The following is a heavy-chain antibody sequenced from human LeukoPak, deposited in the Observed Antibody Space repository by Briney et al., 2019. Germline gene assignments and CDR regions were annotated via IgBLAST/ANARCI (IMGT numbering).Heavy chain of an antibody. V-gene: IGHV4-39*07. J-gene: IGHJ5*02. CDR1: GFSFSSYS. Sequence: GSLRLSCAASGFSFSSYSMNWVRQAPGKGLEWIVSIYYSGSSYYNPSLKSRVTISVDTSKNQFSLKLSSVTAADTAVYYCARAFVVVVTATPPNWFDPWGQGTLVTVSS. CDR3: ARAFVVVVTATPPNWFDP. D-gene: IGHD2-21*02. CDR2: IYYSGSS.